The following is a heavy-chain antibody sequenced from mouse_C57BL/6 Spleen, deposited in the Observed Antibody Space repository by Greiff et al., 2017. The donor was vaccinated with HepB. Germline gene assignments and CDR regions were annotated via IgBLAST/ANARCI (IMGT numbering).Heavy chain of an antibody. D-gene: IGHD3-2*02. J-gene: IGHJ4*01. CDR3: ARRGEAQATYYAMDY. CDR2: ISSGSSTI. Sequence: EVQVVESGGGLVKPGGSLKLSCAASGFTFSDYGMHWVRQAPEKGLEWVAYISSGSSTIYYADTVKGRFTISRDNAKNTLFLQMTSLRSEDTAMYYCARRGEAQATYYAMDYWGQGTSVTVSS. V-gene: IGHV5-17*01. CDR1: GFTFSDYG.